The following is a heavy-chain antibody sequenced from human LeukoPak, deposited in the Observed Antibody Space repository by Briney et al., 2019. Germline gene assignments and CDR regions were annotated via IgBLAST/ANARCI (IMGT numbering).Heavy chain of an antibody. CDR1: GFTFKSSS. CDR3: ARDPYAGSMFDY. J-gene: IGHJ4*01. Sequence: GGSLRLSCVGSGFTFKSSSMSWVRQAPGKGLEWVAFIGSFTGDIFYADSVKGRFNISRDNAKDSVYLQMNSLRVDDKAVYFCARDPYAGSMFDYWGHGTLVTVSS. D-gene: IGHD1-26*01. CDR2: IGSFTGDI. V-gene: IGHV3-21*01.